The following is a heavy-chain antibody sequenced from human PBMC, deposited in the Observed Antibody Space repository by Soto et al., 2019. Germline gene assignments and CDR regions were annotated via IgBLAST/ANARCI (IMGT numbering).Heavy chain of an antibody. CDR1: GFTVSSNY. V-gene: IGHV3-66*01. D-gene: IGHD2-15*01. J-gene: IGHJ3*02. CDR2: IFSGGST. CDR3: ARDQNPRGYCSGGSCYWGAFDI. Sequence: GSLRLSCAASGFTVSSNYMSWVRQAPGKGLEWGPGIFSGGSTYYADPVKGRFTISRDNSKNTPYLQMNSLRAEDTVVYYCARDQNPRGYCSGGSCYWGAFDIWGQGTMVTVSS.